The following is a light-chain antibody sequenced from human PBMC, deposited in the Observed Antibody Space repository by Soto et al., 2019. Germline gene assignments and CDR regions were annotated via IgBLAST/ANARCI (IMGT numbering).Light chain of an antibody. V-gene: IGKV3-15*01. CDR3: QQYNNWPLT. J-gene: IGKJ4*01. Sequence: IVLTQSPGTLSLSPWERATLSCRASQSVSSKLAWYQQKPGQAPRLLIYGASTRATGIPARFSGSGSGTEFTLTISSLQSEDFAVYYCQQYNNWPLTFGGGTKVDIK. CDR2: GAS. CDR1: QSVSSK.